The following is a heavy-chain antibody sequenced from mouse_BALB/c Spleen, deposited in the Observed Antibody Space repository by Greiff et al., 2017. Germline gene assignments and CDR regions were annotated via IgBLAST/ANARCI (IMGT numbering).Heavy chain of an antibody. D-gene: IGHD2-2*01. J-gene: IGHJ2*01. Sequence: EVQRVESGGGLVQPGGSLKLSCAASGFTFSSYGMSWVRQTPDKRLELVATINSNGGSTYYPDSVKGRFTISRDNAKNTLYLQMSSLKSEDTAMYYCARWLRKYCDNGGKGTTLTVSS. CDR1: GFTFSSYG. V-gene: IGHV5-6-3*01. CDR3: ARWLRKYCDN. CDR2: INSNGGST.